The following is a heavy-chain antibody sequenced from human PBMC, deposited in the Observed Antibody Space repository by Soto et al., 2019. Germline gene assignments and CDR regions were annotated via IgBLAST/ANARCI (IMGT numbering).Heavy chain of an antibody. CDR3: ARAPGEH. V-gene: IGHV4-59*01. D-gene: IGHD2-21*01. J-gene: IGHJ4*02. CDR2: IYYSGST. CDR1: GGSISSSY. Sequence: TSDTLSRTGASRGGSISSSYWSWIRQHPGKGLEWIGYIYYSGSTNYNPSLKSRVTISVDTSKNQFSLKLSSVTAADTAVYYCARAPGEHWGQGTLVTVSS.